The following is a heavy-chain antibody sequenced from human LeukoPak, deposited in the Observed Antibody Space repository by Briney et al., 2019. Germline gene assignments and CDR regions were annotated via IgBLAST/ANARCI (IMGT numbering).Heavy chain of an antibody. J-gene: IGHJ2*01. CDR3: ARGHLGSWYFDL. V-gene: IGHV1-69*04. CDR1: GGTFSSYA. Sequence: SVKVSCKASGGTFSSYAISWVRQAPGQGLEWMGRIIPILGIANYAQKFQGRVTITADKSTSTAYMELSSLRSEDTAVYYCARGHLGSWYFDLWGRGTLATVSS. CDR2: IIPILGIA.